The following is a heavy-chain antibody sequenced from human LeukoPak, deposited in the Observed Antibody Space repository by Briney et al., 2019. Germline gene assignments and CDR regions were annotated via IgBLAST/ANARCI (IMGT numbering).Heavy chain of an antibody. V-gene: IGHV3-33*06. Sequence: TGRSLRLSCAASGFMFSDYGMHWVRQAPGKGLEWVAAIWYDGSNIFYADSVKGRFTISRDNSKNALYLQMNSLRAEDTADYYCAKEGDRGEALYYYYMDVWGSGTTVTVSS. J-gene: IGHJ6*03. CDR3: AKEGDRGEALYYYYMDV. CDR1: GFMFSDYG. CDR2: IWYDGSNI. D-gene: IGHD3-10*01.